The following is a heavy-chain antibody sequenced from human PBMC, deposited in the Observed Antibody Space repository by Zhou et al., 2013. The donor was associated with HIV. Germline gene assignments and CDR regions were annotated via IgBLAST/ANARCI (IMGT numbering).Heavy chain of an antibody. J-gene: IGHJ4*02. V-gene: IGHV1-8*01. D-gene: IGHD3-22*01. CDR3: ARMISVRLYYDSSGYRTQVRYFDY. CDR1: GYTFTSYD. CDR2: MNPNSGNT. Sequence: QVQLVQSGAEVKKPGASVKVSCKASGYTFTSYDINWVRQATGQGLEWMGWMNPNSGNTGYAQKFQGRVTMTRNTSISTAYMELSSLRSEDTAVYYCARMISVRLYYDSSGYRTQVRYFDYWGQGTLVTVSS.